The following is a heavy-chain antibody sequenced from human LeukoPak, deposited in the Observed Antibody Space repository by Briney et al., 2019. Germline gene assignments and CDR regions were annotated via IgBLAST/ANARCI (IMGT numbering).Heavy chain of an antibody. CDR1: GYSIRSGYY. D-gene: IGHD2-15*01. Sequence: SETLSLTCTVSGYSIRSGYYWGWIRQPPGKGLEWIESIHQSGSPQYNPSLKSRVTRYVDTSKHQFSLKLSSVTAADTAVYYCARVFASASFRVAGVVVAATDYFDYWGQGTLVTVSS. V-gene: IGHV4-38-2*02. CDR2: IHQSGSP. J-gene: IGHJ4*02. CDR3: ARVFASASFRVAGVVVAATDYFDY.